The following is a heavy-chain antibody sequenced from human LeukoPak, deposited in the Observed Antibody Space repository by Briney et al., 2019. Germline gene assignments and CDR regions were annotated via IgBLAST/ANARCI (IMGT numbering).Heavy chain of an antibody. CDR1: GFTFSSYV. CDR3: AKAGLNSGSYPLDI. D-gene: IGHD1-26*01. J-gene: IGHJ3*02. CDR2: ISGSGGST. Sequence: GGSLRLSCAASGFTFSSYVMSWVRQAPGKGLEWVSAISGSGGSTYYADSVKGRFTISRDNSKNTLYLQMNSLRAEDTAVYYCAKAGLNSGSYPLDIWGQGTMVTVSS. V-gene: IGHV3-23*01.